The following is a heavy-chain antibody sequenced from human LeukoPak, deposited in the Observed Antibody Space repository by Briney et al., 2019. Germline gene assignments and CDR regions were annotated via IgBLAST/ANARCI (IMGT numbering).Heavy chain of an antibody. CDR2: ISYDGSNK. CDR1: GFTFSSYG. D-gene: IGHD3-10*01. V-gene: IGHV3-30*18. Sequence: RSLGLSCAASGFTFSSYGMHWVRQAPGKGLEWVAVISYDGSNKYYADSVKGRFTISRDNSKNTLYLQMNSLRAEDTAVYYCAKDAFYGSGPGIWGQGTMVTVSS. J-gene: IGHJ3*02. CDR3: AKDAFYGSGPGI.